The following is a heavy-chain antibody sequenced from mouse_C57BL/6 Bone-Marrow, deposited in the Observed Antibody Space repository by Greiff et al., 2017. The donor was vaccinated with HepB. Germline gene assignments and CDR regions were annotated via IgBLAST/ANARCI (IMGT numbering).Heavy chain of an antibody. CDR2: IHPNSGST. CDR3: ASQGGMSYYDYDEGY. V-gene: IGHV1-64*01. Sequence: QVQLKQPGAELVKPGASVKLSCKASGYTFTSYWMHWVKQRPGQGLEWIGMIHPNSGSTNYNEKFKSKATLTVDKSSSTAYMQLSSLTSEDSAVYYCASQGGMSYYDYDEGYWGQGTTLTVSS. CDR1: GYTFTSYW. J-gene: IGHJ2*01. D-gene: IGHD2-4*01.